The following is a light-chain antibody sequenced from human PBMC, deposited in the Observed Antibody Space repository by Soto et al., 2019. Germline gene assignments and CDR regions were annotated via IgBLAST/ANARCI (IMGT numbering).Light chain of an antibody. J-gene: IGKJ1*01. CDR3: QQYNNWTSWT. CDR1: QSVSNN. V-gene: IGKV3-15*01. Sequence: ELVMPQSPATLSVSPGERATLSCRAIQSVSNNLAWYQQKPGQAPRLLIYGASTRATGIPARFSGSGSGTEFTLTISSLQSEDFAVYYCQQYNNWTSWTFGQGTKVDIK. CDR2: GAS.